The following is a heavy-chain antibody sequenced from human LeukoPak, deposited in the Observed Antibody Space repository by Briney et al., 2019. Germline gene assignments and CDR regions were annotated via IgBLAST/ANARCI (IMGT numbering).Heavy chain of an antibody. V-gene: IGHV3-66*04. J-gene: IGHJ4*02. D-gene: IGHD4/OR15-4a*01. CDR2: IYSGGST. Sequence: GGSLRLSCAASGFTVSSNYMSWVRQAPGKGLEWVSVIYSGGSTYYADSLKGRFTISRDNSKNTLYLQMNSLRAEDTAVYYCARRAGAYSHPYDYWGQGTLVTVSS. CDR1: GFTVSSNY. CDR3: ARRAGAYSHPYDY.